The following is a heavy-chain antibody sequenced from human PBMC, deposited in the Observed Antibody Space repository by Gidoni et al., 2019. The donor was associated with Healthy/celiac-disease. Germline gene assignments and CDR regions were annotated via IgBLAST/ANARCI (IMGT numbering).Heavy chain of an antibody. J-gene: IGHJ3*02. V-gene: IGHV1-46*01. CDR1: GYTFTSYY. D-gene: IGHD2-2*01. CDR3: VGIVVVPAASRDAFDI. CDR2: INPSGGST. Sequence: QVQLVQSGAEVKKPGASVKVSCKASGYTFTSYYMHWVRQAPGQGLEWMGIINPSGGSTSYAQKFQGRVTMTRDTSTSTVYMELSSLRSEDTAVYYCVGIVVVPAASRDAFDIWGQGTMVTVSS.